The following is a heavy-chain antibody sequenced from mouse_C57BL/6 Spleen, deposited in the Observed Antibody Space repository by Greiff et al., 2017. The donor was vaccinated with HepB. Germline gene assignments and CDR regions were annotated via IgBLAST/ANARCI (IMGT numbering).Heavy chain of an antibody. CDR3: ADVTTVVPYAMDY. CDR1: GFNIKNTY. Sequence: VQLKESVAELVRPGASVKLSCTASGFNIKNTYMHWVKQRPEQGLEWIGRIDPANGNTKYAPKFQGKATITADTSSNTAYLQLSSLTSEDTAIYYCADVTTVVPYAMDYWGQGTSVTVSS. D-gene: IGHD1-1*01. J-gene: IGHJ4*01. CDR2: IDPANGNT. V-gene: IGHV14-3*01.